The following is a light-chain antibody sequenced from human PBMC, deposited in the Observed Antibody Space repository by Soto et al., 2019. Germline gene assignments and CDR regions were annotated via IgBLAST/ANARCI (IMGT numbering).Light chain of an antibody. CDR1: QGIGGD. CDR2: ATS. CDR3: VQHNSYPRT. Sequence: DIQMTQSPSSLSASVGDRVTITCRASQGIGGDAGWYQQKPGKPPKRLLYATSTLQSGIPPRFSGGGFWTEFTLTISRLQPEDFATYYCVQHNSYPRTFGQGTRVEMK. J-gene: IGKJ1*01. V-gene: IGKV1-17*01.